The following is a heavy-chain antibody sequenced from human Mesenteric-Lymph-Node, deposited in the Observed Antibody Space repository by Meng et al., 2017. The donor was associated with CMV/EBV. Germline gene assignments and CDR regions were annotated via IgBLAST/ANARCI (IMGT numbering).Heavy chain of an antibody. CDR2: IYYSGST. CDR1: AGSISSSTYY. CDR3: ARDGDYYDSSGYNPFDY. D-gene: IGHD3-22*01. J-gene: IGHJ4*02. V-gene: IGHV4-39*07. Sequence: QLQLQESGPGLVKPSETLSLTCTVSAGSISSSTYYWGWIRQPPGKGLEWIGSIYYSGSTYYNPSLKSRVTISVDTSKNQFSLKLSSVTAADTAVYYCARDGDYYDSSGYNPFDYWGQGTLVTVSS.